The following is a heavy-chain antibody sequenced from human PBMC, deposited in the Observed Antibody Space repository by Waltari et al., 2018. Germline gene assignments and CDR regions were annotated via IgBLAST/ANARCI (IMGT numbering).Heavy chain of an antibody. CDR1: GYTFTSYD. CDR2: MNPNSGNT. J-gene: IGHJ6*03. V-gene: IGHV1-8*01. CDR3: ARRGSYFHYYYYMDV. D-gene: IGHD3-10*01. Sequence: QLHLVQSGAEVKTPGASVNVSCKASGYTFTSYDINWVRQATGQELEWMGWMNPNSGNTGYAQKVKGRVTMTRNTSRSTAYMELSSLRSEDTAVYYCARRGSYFHYYYYMDVWGKGTTVTVSS.